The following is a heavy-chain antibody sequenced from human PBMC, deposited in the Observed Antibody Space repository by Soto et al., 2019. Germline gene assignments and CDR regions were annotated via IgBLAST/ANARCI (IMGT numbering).Heavy chain of an antibody. CDR1: VGSVNSGNYY. CDR3: ARVERGTATTVVDAFAT. CDR2: MSHSGGT. V-gene: IGHV4-34*01. Sequence: QVQLQQWGAGLLKHSETLSLTCAVFVGSVNSGNYYWSWIRQPPGKGLEWLGEMSHSGGTHINPSLKSRVTVSVDTTNHQFSLMTSSVTAADTALYYCARVERGTATTVVDAFATWDPGTMVTVSS. D-gene: IGHD1-1*01. J-gene: IGHJ3*02.